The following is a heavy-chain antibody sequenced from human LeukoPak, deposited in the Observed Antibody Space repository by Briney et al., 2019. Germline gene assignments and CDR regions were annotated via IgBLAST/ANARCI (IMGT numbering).Heavy chain of an antibody. CDR2: IRSSTTYV. D-gene: IGHD6-13*01. CDR1: GFTFSNYN. J-gene: IGHJ4*02. CDR3: ARDRPAAAGNFDY. V-gene: IGHV3-21*04. Sequence: GGSLRLSCAASGFTFSNYNMNWVRQAPGKGLEWVSSIRSSTTYVYYADSVKGRFTISRDNAKNSLYLQMNSLRAEDTAFYYCARDRPAAAGNFDYWGQGTLVTVSS.